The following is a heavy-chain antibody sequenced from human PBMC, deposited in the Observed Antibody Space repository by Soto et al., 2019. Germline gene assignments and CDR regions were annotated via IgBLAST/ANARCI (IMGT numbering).Heavy chain of an antibody. Sequence: PSETLSLTCTVSGGSISSYYWSWIRQPPGKGLEWIGYIYYSGSTNYNPSLKSRVTISVDTSKNQFSLKLSSVTAADTAVYYCARRQYYYDSSGPSNYFDYWGQGTLVPVSS. CDR2: IYYSGST. J-gene: IGHJ4*02. D-gene: IGHD3-22*01. CDR1: GGSISSYY. CDR3: ARRQYYYDSSGPSNYFDY. V-gene: IGHV4-59*08.